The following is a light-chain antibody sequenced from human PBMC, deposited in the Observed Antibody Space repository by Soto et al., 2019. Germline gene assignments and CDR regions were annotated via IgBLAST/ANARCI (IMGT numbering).Light chain of an antibody. J-gene: IGLJ1*01. CDR2: QDS. Sequence: SYELTQPPSVSVSPGQTASITCPGDKLGDKYACWYQQKPGQSPVLVIYQDSKRPSGIPERFSGSNSGNTATLTISGTQAMDEADYYCQAWDSSTGDVFGTGTKLTVL. V-gene: IGLV3-1*01. CDR3: QAWDSSTGDV. CDR1: KLGDKY.